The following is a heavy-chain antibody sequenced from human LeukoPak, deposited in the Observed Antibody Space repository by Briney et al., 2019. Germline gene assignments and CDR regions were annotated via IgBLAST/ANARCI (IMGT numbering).Heavy chain of an antibody. D-gene: IGHD4-17*01. Sequence: PGGSLRLSCAASGFTFSSYPMHWVRQAPGKGLEWVAFIGYDGSNKYTADSARGRFTLSRDNSKDTLYLQMNSLRAEDTAVYYCAKRGGTTVTTSNFHMDVWGKGTTVTVSS. V-gene: IGHV3-30*02. CDR1: GFTFSSYP. CDR2: IGYDGSNK. CDR3: AKRGGTTVTTSNFHMDV. J-gene: IGHJ6*03.